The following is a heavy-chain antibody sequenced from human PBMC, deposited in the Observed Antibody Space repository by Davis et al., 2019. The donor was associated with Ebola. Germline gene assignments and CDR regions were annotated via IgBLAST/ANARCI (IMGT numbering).Heavy chain of an antibody. CDR2: MSGTGSST. D-gene: IGHD3/OR15-3a*01. CDR1: GFTFSSYG. V-gene: IGHV3-23*01. CDR3: AKSQFWTPYYFDY. J-gene: IGHJ4*02. Sequence: GESLKISCAVSGFTFSSYGMSWVRQAPGKGLEWVSAMSGTGSSTEYADSVKGRFTISRDNSKSTLYLQMNSLRAEDTAIYYCAKSQFWTPYYFDYWGQGTLVTVSS.